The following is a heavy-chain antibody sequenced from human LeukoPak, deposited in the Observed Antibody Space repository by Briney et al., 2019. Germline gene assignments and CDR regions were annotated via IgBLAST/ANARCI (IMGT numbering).Heavy chain of an antibody. J-gene: IGHJ1*01. V-gene: IGHV4-34*01. Sequence: SETLSLTCAVYGGSFGGYYWSWIRQPPGKGLEWIGEINHSGSTNYNPSLKSRVTISVDTSKNQFSLKLSSVTAADTAVYYCARVERGYSYGPTRAEYFQHWGQGTLVTVSS. CDR1: GGSFGGYY. D-gene: IGHD5-18*01. CDR2: INHSGST. CDR3: ARVERGYSYGPTRAEYFQH.